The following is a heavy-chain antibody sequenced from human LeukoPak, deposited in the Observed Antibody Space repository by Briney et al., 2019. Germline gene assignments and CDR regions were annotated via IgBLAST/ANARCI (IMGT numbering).Heavy chain of an antibody. V-gene: IGHV4-59*11. CDR1: GGSFTTHY. CDR2: ISYIGST. D-gene: IGHD3-22*01. CDR3: ASDSISMNAFDA. Sequence: PSETLSPTCTVSGGSFTTHYWSWIRQPPGKGLEWIGYISYIGSTNYNPSLKSRVTISIDTSKNEVSLMLTSVTAADTAVYYCASDSISMNAFDAWGQGTMVTVSS. J-gene: IGHJ3*01.